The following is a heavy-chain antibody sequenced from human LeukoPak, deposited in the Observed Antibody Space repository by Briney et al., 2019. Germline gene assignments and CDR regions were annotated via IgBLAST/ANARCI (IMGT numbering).Heavy chain of an antibody. D-gene: IGHD3-3*02. V-gene: IGHV3-53*01. Sequence: GGCLRLSCAASGFTVSTKYMNWVRQAPGKGLEWVSIIYSGATTYYADSVKGRFTISRDTSKNTLSLQMNSLRAEDTAVYFCARVGDHFHWNLDLWGRGTLVSVSS. J-gene: IGHJ2*01. CDR3: ARVGDHFHWNLDL. CDR2: IYSGATT. CDR1: GFTVSTKY.